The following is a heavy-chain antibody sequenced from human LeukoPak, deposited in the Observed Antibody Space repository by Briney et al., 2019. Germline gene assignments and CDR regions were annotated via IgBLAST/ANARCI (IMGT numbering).Heavy chain of an antibody. V-gene: IGHV3-21*01. CDR1: GFFFSAYR. Sequence: PGGSLRLSCATSGFFFSAYRMNWVRQAPGKGFEWVSSIRTGGDYIYYADSVQGRFTISRDNAKKSLYLQMNSLRVEDTAVYFCARWDDLLHFDYWGQGVLVTVSS. CDR2: IRTGGDYI. J-gene: IGHJ4*02. D-gene: IGHD3-3*01. CDR3: ARWDDLLHFDY.